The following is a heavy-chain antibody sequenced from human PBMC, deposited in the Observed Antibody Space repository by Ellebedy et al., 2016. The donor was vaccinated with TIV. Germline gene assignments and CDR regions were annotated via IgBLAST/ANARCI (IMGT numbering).Heavy chain of an antibody. J-gene: IGHJ5*02. V-gene: IGHV4-59*08. D-gene: IGHD3-10*01. CDR2: IYYSGST. CDR3: ARHPLLWFGEGWFDP. Sequence: MPSETLSLTCTVSGGSISSYYWNWIRQPPGKGLEWLGYIYYSGSTNYNPSLKSRVTISVDTSKNQFSLKLSSVTAADTAVYYCARHPLLWFGEGWFDPWGQGTLVTVSS. CDR1: GGSISSYY.